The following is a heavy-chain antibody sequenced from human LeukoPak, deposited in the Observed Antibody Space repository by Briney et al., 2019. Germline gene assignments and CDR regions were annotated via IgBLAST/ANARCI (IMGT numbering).Heavy chain of an antibody. J-gene: IGHJ6*03. CDR1: GFIFRNYV. Sequence: GGSLRLSCAASGFIFRNYVVAWVRQAPGKGLKWVSAISGSGDSTYYADSVKGRFTISRDNSKNTLYLLMNSLRAEDTALYYCAKGGIAVTSTSVYYYMDVWGKGTTVTISS. D-gene: IGHD6-19*01. CDR3: AKGGIAVTSTSVYYYMDV. CDR2: ISGSGDST. V-gene: IGHV3-23*01.